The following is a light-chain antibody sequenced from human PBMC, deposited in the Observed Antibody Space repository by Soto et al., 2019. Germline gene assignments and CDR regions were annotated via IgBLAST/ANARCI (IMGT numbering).Light chain of an antibody. V-gene: IGKV1-5*01. CDR3: LQDINYPWT. J-gene: IGKJ1*01. CDR2: DVS. Sequence: DIQMTQSPSTLSASVGDRVTITCRASQSISSWLAWYQQRPGKAPKLLIYDVSSLQSGVPSRFSGSGSGTEFTLTISSLQPEDSATYYCLQDINYPWTFGQGTKVDIK. CDR1: QSISSW.